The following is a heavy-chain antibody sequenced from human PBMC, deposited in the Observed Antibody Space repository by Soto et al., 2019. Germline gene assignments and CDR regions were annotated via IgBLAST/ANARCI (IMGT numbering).Heavy chain of an antibody. CDR3: ARGILAFAHCSSTSCLGSHMDV. Sequence: PSETLSLTFSVYGWSFSGYYWSWIRQPPGKGLEWIGEINHSGSTNYNPSLKSRVTISVDTSKNQFSLKLSSVTAADTAVYYCARGILAFAHCSSTSCLGSHMDVRGKGTTVTVSS. CDR2: INHSGST. D-gene: IGHD2-2*01. CDR1: GWSFSGYY. J-gene: IGHJ6*03. V-gene: IGHV4-34*01.